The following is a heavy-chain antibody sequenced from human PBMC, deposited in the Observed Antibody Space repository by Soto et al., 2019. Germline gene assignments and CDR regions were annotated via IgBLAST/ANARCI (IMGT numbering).Heavy chain of an antibody. CDR3: AKDLDLEMATISALFDY. Sequence: EVQLLESGGGLVQPGGSLRLSCAASGFTFSSYAMSWVRQTPGKGLEWVSAISGSGGSTYYADSVKGRFTISRDNSKNTLYLQMNSLRAEDTAVYYCAKDLDLEMATISALFDYWGQGTLVTVSS. CDR1: GFTFSSYA. V-gene: IGHV3-23*01. D-gene: IGHD5-12*01. CDR2: ISGSGGST. J-gene: IGHJ4*02.